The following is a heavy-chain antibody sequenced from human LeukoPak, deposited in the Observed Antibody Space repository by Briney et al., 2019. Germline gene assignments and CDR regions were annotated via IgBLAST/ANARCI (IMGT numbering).Heavy chain of an antibody. D-gene: IGHD3-22*01. CDR1: DSIFRHYG. CDR2: IGDDGTNR. Sequence: GGSLRLSCAASDSIFRHYGMHWVRQAPGKGLEWVAVIGDDGTNRHYGDSVKGQFTISRDKSKNAVYLQMDSLRAEDTAVYYCAGGNGYHPLTTYWGQGTLVTVSS. CDR3: AGGNGYHPLTTY. V-gene: IGHV3-33*01. J-gene: IGHJ1*01.